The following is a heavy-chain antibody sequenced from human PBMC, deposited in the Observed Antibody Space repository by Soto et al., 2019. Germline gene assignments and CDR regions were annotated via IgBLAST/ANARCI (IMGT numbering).Heavy chain of an antibody. CDR2: VSFDGSIQ. Sequence: QVQMVESGGGVVQPGTSLRLSCAASGFTFSTYGMHWVRQAPGKGLEWVAVVSFDGSIQYYADFVKGRLTISRDNSKNTVYLQMESLRAEDTAVYYCARYNGAPLDGFDMWGQGTVVTVSS. CDR1: GFTFSTYG. J-gene: IGHJ3*02. CDR3: ARYNGAPLDGFDM. D-gene: IGHD1-1*01. V-gene: IGHV3-33*01.